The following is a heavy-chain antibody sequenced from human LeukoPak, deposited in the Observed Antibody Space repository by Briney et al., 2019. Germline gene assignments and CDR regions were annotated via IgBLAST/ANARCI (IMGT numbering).Heavy chain of an antibody. J-gene: IGHJ6*03. CDR1: GFTFDDSS. D-gene: IGHD1-26*01. CDR2: ISWDGGST. CDR3: AKATTLDFYYYYMDV. V-gene: IGHV3-43*01. Sequence: GGSLRLSCAASGFTFDDSSMHWVRQAPGKGLEWVSLISWDGGSTYYADSVRGRFTISRDNSKNYLYLQMNSLRTEDTALYYCAKATTLDFYYYYMDVWGKETTVTVSS.